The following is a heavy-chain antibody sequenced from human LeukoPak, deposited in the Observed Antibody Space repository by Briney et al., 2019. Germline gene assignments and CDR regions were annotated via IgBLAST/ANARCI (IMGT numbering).Heavy chain of an antibody. CDR2: IYYSGST. CDR3: ARGVEVVTIFGTPGYYFDY. J-gene: IGHJ4*02. D-gene: IGHD3-3*01. V-gene: IGHV4-61*10. CDR1: GGSISGDTHY. Sequence: SETLSLTCTVSGGSISGDTHYWSWIRQPAGKGLEWTGYIYYSGSTNYNPSLKSRVTISVDTSKNQFSLKLSSVTAADTAVYYCARGVEVVTIFGTPGYYFDYWGQGTLVTVSS.